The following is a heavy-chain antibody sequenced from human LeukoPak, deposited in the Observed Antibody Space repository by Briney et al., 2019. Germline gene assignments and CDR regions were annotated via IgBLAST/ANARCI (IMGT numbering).Heavy chain of an antibody. CDR3: ARDRSCTGGSCYMDV. V-gene: IGHV3-23*01. D-gene: IGHD2-15*01. J-gene: IGHJ6*03. CDR2: ISGSGDNT. Sequence: PGGSLRLSCAASGFTFSTYAMSWVRQAPGKGLECVSGISGSGDNTNYADSVKGRFTISRDNSKNTLSLQMSSLRVEDTAVYYCARDRSCTGGSCYMDVWGRGTTVTVSS. CDR1: GFTFSTYA.